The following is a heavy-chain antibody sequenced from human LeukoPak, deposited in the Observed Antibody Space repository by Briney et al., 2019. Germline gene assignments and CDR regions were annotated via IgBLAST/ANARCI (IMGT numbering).Heavy chain of an antibody. J-gene: IGHJ5*02. Sequence: SETLSLTCAVYGGSLSGYYWSWIRQPPGKGLEWIGEINHSGSTNYNPSLKSRVTISVDTSKNQFSLKLSSVTAADTAVYYCARGAAAGWFDPWGQGTLVTVSS. CDR1: GGSLSGYY. V-gene: IGHV4-34*01. D-gene: IGHD6-13*01. CDR2: INHSGST. CDR3: ARGAAAGWFDP.